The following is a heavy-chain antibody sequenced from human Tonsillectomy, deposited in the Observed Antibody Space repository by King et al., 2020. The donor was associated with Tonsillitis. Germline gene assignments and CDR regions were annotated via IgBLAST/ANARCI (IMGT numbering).Heavy chain of an antibody. V-gene: IGHV3-23*04. J-gene: IGHJ6*02. D-gene: IGHD6-13*01. Sequence: DVQLVESGGGLVQPGGSLRLSCAASGFTFSSYAMSWVRQAPGKGLEWVSAISGSGGSTYYADSVKGRFTISRDNSKNKLYLQMNSLRAEDTDVYYCAKAAGKQLPPWYYYGMDVWGQGTTVTVSS. CDR2: ISGSGGST. CDR3: AKAAGKQLPPWYYYGMDV. CDR1: GFTFSSYA.